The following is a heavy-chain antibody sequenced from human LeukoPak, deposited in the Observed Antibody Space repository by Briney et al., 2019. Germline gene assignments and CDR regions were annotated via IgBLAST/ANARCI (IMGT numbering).Heavy chain of an antibody. CDR2: INWNGGST. CDR1: GFTFISNS. CDR3: PADDGIRYFGINLPY. Sequence: PGGSLRLSCSASGFTFISNSMNWVRQVPGKGLEWGSGINWNGGSTGYAYSVKGRFTISRDNAKNSLYLQMNSLRAEDTAFFFFPADDGIRYFGINLPYWGQGTLVTVSS. J-gene: IGHJ4*02. V-gene: IGHV3-20*04. D-gene: IGHD3-9*01.